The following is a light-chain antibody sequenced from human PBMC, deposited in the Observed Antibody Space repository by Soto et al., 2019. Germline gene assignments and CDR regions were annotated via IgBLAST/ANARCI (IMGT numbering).Light chain of an antibody. Sequence: TQPPSVSAAPGQKVTISCSGSTSNIGNNYVSWYQHLPGAAPKLLIYDYNRRPSGIPDRFSGSRSGTSATLGITGLQTGDEADYYCATWDSSLRAYVFGTGTKVTVL. V-gene: IGLV1-51*01. CDR2: DYN. CDR1: TSNIGNNY. CDR3: ATWDSSLRAYV. J-gene: IGLJ1*01.